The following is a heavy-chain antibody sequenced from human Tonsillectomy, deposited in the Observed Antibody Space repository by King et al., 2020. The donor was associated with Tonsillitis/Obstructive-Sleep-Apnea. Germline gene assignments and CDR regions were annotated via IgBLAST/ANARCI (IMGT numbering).Heavy chain of an antibody. CDR1: GFTFSSYA. Sequence: VQLVESGGGLVQPGGSLRLSRAASGFTFSSYAMHWVRQAPGKGLEYVSAISSNGGSTYYANSVKGRFTISRDNSKNTLYLQMGSLRAEDMAVYYCAREGIFSHYMDVWGKGTTVTVSS. D-gene: IGHD3-9*01. CDR3: AREGIFSHYMDV. V-gene: IGHV3-64*01. CDR2: ISSNGGST. J-gene: IGHJ6*03.